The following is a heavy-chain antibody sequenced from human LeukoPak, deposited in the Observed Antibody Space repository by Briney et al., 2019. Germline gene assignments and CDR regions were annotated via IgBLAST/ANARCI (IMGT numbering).Heavy chain of an antibody. V-gene: IGHV3-48*03. J-gene: IGHJ6*02. CDR3: ARDLKRGRQNYYYGMDV. CDR1: GFTFSSYE. Sequence: GGSLRLSCTASGFTFSSYEMNWVRQAPGKGLEWVSYISSSGSTIHYAASVKGRFTISRDNAKNSLYLQMNSLRAEDTAVYYCARDLKRGRQNYYYGMDVWGQGTTVTVSS. CDR2: ISSSGSTI. D-gene: IGHD3-16*01.